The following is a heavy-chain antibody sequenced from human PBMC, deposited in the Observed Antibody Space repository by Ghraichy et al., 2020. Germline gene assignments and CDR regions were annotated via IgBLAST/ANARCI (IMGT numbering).Heavy chain of an antibody. Sequence: GSLRLSCAVSGFTFRSFWMHWVRQAPGKGLVWVARIDSDGYGDSVKGRFIISRDNAKNTLFLQMNNLRVDDTAVYYCARGGGYGGYYFDYWGQGTLVTVSS. D-gene: IGHD5-12*01. CDR2: IDSD. J-gene: IGHJ4*02. CDR1: GFTFRSFW. V-gene: IGHV3-74*01. CDR3: ARGGGYGGYYFDY.